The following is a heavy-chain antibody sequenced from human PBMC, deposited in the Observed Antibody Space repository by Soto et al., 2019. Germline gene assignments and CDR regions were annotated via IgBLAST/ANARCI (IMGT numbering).Heavy chain of an antibody. CDR1: GYTFTSYG. J-gene: IGHJ5*02. Sequence: ASVKVSCKASGYTFTSYGISWVRQAPGQGLEWMGWISAYNGNTNYAQKLQGRVIMTTDTSTSTAYMELRSLRPDDTAVYYCARDGGALRYNWFDPWGQGTLVTVPQ. D-gene: IGHD3-16*01. V-gene: IGHV1-18*04. CDR2: ISAYNGNT. CDR3: ARDGGALRYNWFDP.